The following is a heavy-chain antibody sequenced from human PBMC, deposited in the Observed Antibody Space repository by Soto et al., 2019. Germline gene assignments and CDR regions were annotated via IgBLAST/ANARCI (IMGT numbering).Heavy chain of an antibody. D-gene: IGHD3-22*01. V-gene: IGHV3-11*01. CDR1: GLTFSDYY. J-gene: IGHJ5*02. CDR3: ARATYYYDSSGSATDWFDP. CDR2: ISSSGSTI. Sequence: GGSLRLSCAASGLTFSDYYMSWIRQAPGKGLEWVSYISSSGSTIYYADSVKGRFTISRDNAKNSLYLQMDSLRAEDTAVYYCARATYYYDSSGSATDWFDPWGQGTLVTVSS.